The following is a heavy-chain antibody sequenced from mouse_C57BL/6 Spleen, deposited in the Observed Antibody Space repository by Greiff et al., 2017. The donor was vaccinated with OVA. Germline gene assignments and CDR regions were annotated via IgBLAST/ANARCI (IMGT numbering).Heavy chain of an antibody. V-gene: IGHV1-18*01. D-gene: IGHD2-3*01. CDR2: INPNNGGT. Sequence: EVKVVESGPELVKPGASVKIPCKASGYTFTDYNMDWVKQSHGKSLEWIGDINPNNGGTIYNQKFKGKATLTVDKSSSTAYMELRSLTSEDTAVYYCAREGWSRTFAYWGQGTLVTVSA. J-gene: IGHJ3*01. CDR1: GYTFTDYN. CDR3: AREGWSRTFAY.